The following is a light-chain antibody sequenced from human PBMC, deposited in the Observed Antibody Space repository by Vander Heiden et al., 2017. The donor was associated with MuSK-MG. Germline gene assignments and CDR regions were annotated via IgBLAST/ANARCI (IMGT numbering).Light chain of an antibody. CDR3: HQSESDPYI. CDR1: QSISNF. V-gene: IGKV1-39*01. J-gene: IGKJ2*01. Sequence: DIQMTQSPSSLSASVGDRVTITCRASQSISNFLNWYQQKPGKAPNLLISAASSLQSAVPSRFSGSGSWTDFTLIIIRLQPEDVATYYCHQSESDPYIFGQGTKLVIK. CDR2: AAS.